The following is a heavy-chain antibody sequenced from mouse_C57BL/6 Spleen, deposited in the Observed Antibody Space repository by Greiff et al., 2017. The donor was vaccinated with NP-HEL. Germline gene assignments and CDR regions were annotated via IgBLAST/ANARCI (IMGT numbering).Heavy chain of an antibody. Sequence: VQLQQSGPGMVKPSQSLSLTCTVTGYSITSGYDWHWIRHFPGNKLEWMGYISYSGSTNYNPSLKSRISITHDTSKNHFFLKLNSVTTEDTATYYCARGPIYDGYYGYFDVWGTGTTVTVSS. CDR1: GYSITSGYD. CDR3: ARGPIYDGYYGYFDV. J-gene: IGHJ1*03. V-gene: IGHV3-1*01. D-gene: IGHD2-3*01. CDR2: ISYSGST.